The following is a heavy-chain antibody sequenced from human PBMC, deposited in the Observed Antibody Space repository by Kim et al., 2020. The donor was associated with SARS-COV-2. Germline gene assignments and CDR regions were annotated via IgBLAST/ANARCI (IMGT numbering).Heavy chain of an antibody. CDR3: AQSIYSSSWYGTFDS. CDR2: IRGSGGST. V-gene: IGHV3-23*01. Sequence: GGSLRLSCAASGFIFSSYAMAWVRQAPGKGLEWVSGIRGSGGSTYYADSVKRRFTISSDNSKNTLYLKMNSLRAEDTAIYYCAQSIYSSSWYGTFDSWG. J-gene: IGHJ4*01. D-gene: IGHD6-13*01. CDR1: GFIFSSYA.